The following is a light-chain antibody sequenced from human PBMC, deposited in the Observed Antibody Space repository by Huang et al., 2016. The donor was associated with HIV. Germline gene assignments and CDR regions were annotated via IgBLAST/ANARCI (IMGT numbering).Light chain of an antibody. V-gene: IGKV3-15*01. Sequence: EIVMTQSPATLSVSPGERVTLSCRASQSLSSQLAWYQQKRGQAPRLLIYGVSTRATDIPARFSGSGSGTDFTLTINSLQSEDFATYYCQQYNVWSLTFGQGTEVEIK. CDR1: QSLSSQ. CDR3: QQYNVWSLT. CDR2: GVS. J-gene: IGKJ1*01.